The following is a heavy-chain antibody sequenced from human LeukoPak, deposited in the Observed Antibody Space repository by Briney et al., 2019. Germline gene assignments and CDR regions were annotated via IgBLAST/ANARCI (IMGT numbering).Heavy chain of an antibody. V-gene: IGHV3-66*01. J-gene: IGHJ4*02. CDR1: GFTFSRYW. D-gene: IGHD3-10*01. CDR3: AGVMVRGAWNY. CDR2: IYANNST. Sequence: GGSLRLSCAASGFTFSRYWMSWVRQAPGKGLEWVSVIYANNSTYYADSVKGRFTTSRDKSKNTLYLQMNSLRAEDTAVYYCAGVMVRGAWNYWGQGTLVTVSS.